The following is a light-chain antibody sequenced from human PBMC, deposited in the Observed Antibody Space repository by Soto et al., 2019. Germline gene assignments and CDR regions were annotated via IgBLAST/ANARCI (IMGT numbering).Light chain of an antibody. CDR2: MAS. CDR1: QSISSW. CDR3: QQYKSYPWT. Sequence: DIQMTQSPSTLSASVGDRVTITCRASQSISSWLAWYQQKPGKAPRLLIYMASSLESGVPSRSSGSGSGTEFTLTISSLQPDDFATYYCQQYKSYPWTFGQGTKVEIK. V-gene: IGKV1-5*03. J-gene: IGKJ1*01.